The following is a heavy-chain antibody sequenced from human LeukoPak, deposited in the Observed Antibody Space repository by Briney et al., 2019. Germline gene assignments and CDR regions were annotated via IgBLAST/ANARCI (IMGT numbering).Heavy chain of an antibody. CDR2: IIPILGIA. CDR3: ERDPGRFVVPAAG. V-gene: IGHV1-69*04. J-gene: IGHJ4*02. Sequence: GASVKVSFKASGGTFSSYTISWVRQAPGQGLEWMGRIIPILGIANYAQKFQGRVTITADKSTSTAYMELSSLRSEDTAVYYCERDPGRFVVPAAGWGQGTLVTVSS. D-gene: IGHD2-2*01. CDR1: GGTFSSYT.